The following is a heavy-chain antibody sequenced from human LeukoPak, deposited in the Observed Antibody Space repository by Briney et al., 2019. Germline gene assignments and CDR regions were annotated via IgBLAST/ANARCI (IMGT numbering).Heavy chain of an antibody. J-gene: IGHJ4*02. V-gene: IGHV4-59*01. D-gene: IGHD5-12*01. CDR1: GGSISSYY. CDR2: IYYSGST. CDR3: ARAGVATITVDY. Sequence: SETLSLTCTVSGGSISSYYWSCIRQPPGKGLEWIGYIYYSGSTNYNPSLKSRVTISVDTSKNQFSLKLSSVTAADTAVYYCARAGVATITVDYWGQGTLVTVSS.